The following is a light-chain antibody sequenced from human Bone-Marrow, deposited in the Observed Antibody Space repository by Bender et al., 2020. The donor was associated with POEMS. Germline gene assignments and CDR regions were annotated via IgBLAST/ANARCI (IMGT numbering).Light chain of an antibody. Sequence: QSALTQPPSASGSPGQSVTISCTGTTNDVGGYNYVSWYQQHPGKAPKLLIYEGNKRPSGVSNRFSGSKSGNTASLTISGLQAEDEADYYCCLYSFGTGTKVTVL. CDR3: CLYS. V-gene: IGLV2-8*01. CDR2: EGN. J-gene: IGLJ1*01. CDR1: TNDVGGYNY.